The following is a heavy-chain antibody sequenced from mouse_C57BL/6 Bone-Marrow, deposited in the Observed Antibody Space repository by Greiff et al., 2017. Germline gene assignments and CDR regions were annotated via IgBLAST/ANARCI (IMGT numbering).Heavy chain of an antibody. CDR3: AGSSSLDY. J-gene: IGHJ4*01. V-gene: IGHV1-59*01. CDR1: GYTFTSYW. D-gene: IGHD3-2*02. CDR2: IDPSDSYT. Sequence: QVQLKQPGAELVRPGTSVKLSCKASGYTFTSYWMHWVKQRPGQGLEWIGVIDPSDSYTNYNQKFKGKATLTVDTSSSTAYMQLSSLTSEDSAVYYCAGSSSLDYWGQGTSVTVSS.